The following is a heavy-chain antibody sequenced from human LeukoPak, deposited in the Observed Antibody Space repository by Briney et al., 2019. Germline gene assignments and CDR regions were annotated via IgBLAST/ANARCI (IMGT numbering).Heavy chain of an antibody. CDR1: GPTFSTYS. J-gene: IGHJ4*02. CDR3: AREYSSSSGKALDY. CDR2: ISSSSSTI. Sequence: PGGSLRLSCAASGPTFSTYSMNWVRQAPGKGLEWVSYISSSSSTIYYADSVKGRFTISRDNAKNSLHLQMNTLRDEDTAVYYCAREYSSSSGKALDYWGQGTLVTVSS. D-gene: IGHD6-6*01. V-gene: IGHV3-48*02.